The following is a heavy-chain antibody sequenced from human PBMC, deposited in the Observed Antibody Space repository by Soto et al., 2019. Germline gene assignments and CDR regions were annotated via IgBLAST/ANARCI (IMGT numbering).Heavy chain of an antibody. D-gene: IGHD3-10*01. V-gene: IGHV4-30-4*01. CDR3: ARVFLYGAQGWFAP. CDR1: GGSVTSGEGY. J-gene: IGHJ5*02. CDR2: ISYSGSS. Sequence: SETLSLTCTVSGGSVTSGEGYWSWIRQPPGKGLEWIGYISYSGSSYYNPSLKSRVTISADTSENRFFLKLTSVSAADTAVYYCARVFLYGAQGWFAPGGRGPLVPVPS.